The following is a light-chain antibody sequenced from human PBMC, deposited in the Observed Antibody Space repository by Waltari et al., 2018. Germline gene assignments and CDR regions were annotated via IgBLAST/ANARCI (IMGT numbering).Light chain of an antibody. V-gene: IGLV2-14*01. Sequence: QSALTQPASVSGSPGQSITISCTGTSSDVGFYNYVSWYQQHPGKAPKLMIYDVSERPSGGSNLFSGSKSGNTASLTISGLQAEDEAYYYCNSYAGSSSWVFGGGTKLTVL. CDR1: SSDVGFYNY. CDR3: NSYAGSSSWV. CDR2: DVS. J-gene: IGLJ3*02.